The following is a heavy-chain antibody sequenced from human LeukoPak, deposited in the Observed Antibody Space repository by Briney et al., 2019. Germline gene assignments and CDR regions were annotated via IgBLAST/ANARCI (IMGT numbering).Heavy chain of an antibody. CDR1: GFTFSSDR. CDR3: VRGGFNGN. J-gene: IGHJ4*02. V-gene: IGHV3-74*03. Sequence: GGSLILSCIASGFTFSSDRMHLVRQVPGKGLVWVSRIETDGTGAVYADAVEGRFTIYRDNAKNMLYLQMNSLRAEDTAVYYCVRGGFNGNWGQGTLVTVSS. CDR2: IETDGTGA. D-gene: IGHD2-8*01.